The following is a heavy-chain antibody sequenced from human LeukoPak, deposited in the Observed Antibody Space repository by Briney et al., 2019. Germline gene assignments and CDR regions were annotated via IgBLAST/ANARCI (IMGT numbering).Heavy chain of an antibody. CDR1: GFTFSSYS. D-gene: IGHD1-26*01. CDR3: AREPYYHHGAFDI. Sequence: GGSLRLSCAASGFTFSSYSMNWVRQAPEKGLEWVSSISSSSSYIYYADSVKGRFTISRDNAKNSLYLQMNSLRAEDTAVYYCAREPYYHHGAFDIWGQGTMVTVSS. CDR2: ISSSSSYI. J-gene: IGHJ3*02. V-gene: IGHV3-21*01.